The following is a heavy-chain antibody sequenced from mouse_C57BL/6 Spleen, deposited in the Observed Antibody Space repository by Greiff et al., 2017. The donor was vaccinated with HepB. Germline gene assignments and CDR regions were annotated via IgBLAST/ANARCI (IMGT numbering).Heavy chain of an antibody. CDR2: IWRGGST. V-gene: IGHV2-5*01. J-gene: IGHJ4*01. CDR3: AKNTLLWDYAMDY. CDR1: GFSLTSYG. D-gene: IGHD2-10*01. Sequence: VQLQESGPGLVQPSQSLSITCTVSGFSLTSYGVHWVRQSPGKGLEWLGVIWRGGSTDYNAAFMSRLSITKDNSKSQVFFKMNSLQADDTAIYYCAKNTLLWDYAMDYWGQGTSVTVSS.